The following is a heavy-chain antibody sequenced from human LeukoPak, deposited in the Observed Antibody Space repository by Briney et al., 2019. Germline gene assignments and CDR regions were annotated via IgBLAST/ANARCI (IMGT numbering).Heavy chain of an antibody. Sequence: PGGSLRLSCAASGFTFSSYSMNWVRQAPGKGLEWVSSISSSSSYIYYADSVKGRFTISRDNAKNSLYLQMNSLRAEDTAVYYCAKAILGYCSGGSGSYFDYWGQGTLVTVSS. V-gene: IGHV3-21*01. CDR1: GFTFSSYS. D-gene: IGHD2-15*01. J-gene: IGHJ4*02. CDR3: AKAILGYCSGGSGSYFDY. CDR2: ISSSSSYI.